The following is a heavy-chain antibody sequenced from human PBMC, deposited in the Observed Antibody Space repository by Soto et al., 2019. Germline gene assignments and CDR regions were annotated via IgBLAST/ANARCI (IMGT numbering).Heavy chain of an antibody. V-gene: IGHV3-15*01. J-gene: IGHJ4*02. CDR3: TTPTPPVGYCSGGSCYPFHDY. Sequence: GGSLRLSCAASGFTISNAWMSWVRQAPGKGLEWVGRIKSKTDGGTTDYAAPVKGRFTISRDDSKNTLYLQMNSLKTEDTAVYYCTTPTPPVGYCSGGSCYPFHDYWGQGTLVTVSS. CDR1: GFTISNAW. CDR2: IKSKTDGGTT. D-gene: IGHD2-15*01.